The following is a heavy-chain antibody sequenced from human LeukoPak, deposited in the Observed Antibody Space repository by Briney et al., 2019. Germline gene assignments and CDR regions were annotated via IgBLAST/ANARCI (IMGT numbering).Heavy chain of an antibody. CDR3: ARVRYFTIFGVVPRTYYFDY. J-gene: IGHJ4*02. D-gene: IGHD3-3*01. CDR2: INHSGST. CDR1: GGSFSGYY. Sequence: PSETLSLTCAVYGGSFSGYYWSWLRQPPGKGLEWIGEINHSGSTNYNPSLKSRVTISVDTSKNQFSLKLSSVTAADTAVYYCARVRYFTIFGVVPRTYYFDYWGQGTLVTVSS. V-gene: IGHV4-34*01.